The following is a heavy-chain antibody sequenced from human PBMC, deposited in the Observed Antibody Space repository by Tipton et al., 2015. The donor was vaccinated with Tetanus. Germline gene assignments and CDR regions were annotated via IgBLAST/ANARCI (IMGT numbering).Heavy chain of an antibody. CDR3: ARHVTVTTNSDAFDI. J-gene: IGHJ3*02. D-gene: IGHD4-17*01. V-gene: IGHV5-51*01. CDR1: GYSFTSYW. Sequence: VQLVQSGAEVKKPGESLKISCKGSGYSFTSYWIGWVRQMPGKGLEWMGIIYPGDSDTRYSPPFQGQVTISADKSISTAYLQWSSLKASDTAMYYCARHVTVTTNSDAFDIWGQGTMVTVSS. CDR2: IYPGDSDT.